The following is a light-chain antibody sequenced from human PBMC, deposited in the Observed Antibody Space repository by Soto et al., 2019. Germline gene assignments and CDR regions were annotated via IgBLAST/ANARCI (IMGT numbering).Light chain of an antibody. Sequence: EIVLTQSPGTLSLSPGERATLSCRASQSVSSNYLAWYQQKPGQAPRLLIYGASSMATGIPDRFSGSGSGTDFTLTISRLEPEDFAVYNCQQYGSSPLTFGGGTKVEIK. V-gene: IGKV3-20*01. CDR1: QSVSSNY. J-gene: IGKJ4*01. CDR2: GAS. CDR3: QQYGSSPLT.